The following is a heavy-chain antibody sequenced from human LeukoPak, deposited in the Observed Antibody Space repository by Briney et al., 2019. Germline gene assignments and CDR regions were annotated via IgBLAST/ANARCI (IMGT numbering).Heavy chain of an antibody. CDR2: IYCSGST. CDR3: ARSSHYDILTGYSEVDAFDI. CDR1: GVTVSSNY. Sequence: GGSLRLSCAASGVTVSSNYTSWVRQAPGKGLEWVSVIYCSGSTDYADSVKGRFTISRDNSKNTLYLQMNSLRVEDTAVYYCARSSHYDILTGYSEVDAFDIWGQGTIVTVSS. J-gene: IGHJ3*02. D-gene: IGHD3-9*01. V-gene: IGHV3-53*01.